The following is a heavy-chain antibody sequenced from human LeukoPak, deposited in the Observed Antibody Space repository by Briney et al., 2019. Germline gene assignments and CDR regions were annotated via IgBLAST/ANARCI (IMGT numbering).Heavy chain of an antibody. Sequence: GGSLRLSCAASGFIFSNYLISWVRQAPGKGLEWVSGISGSAASTYYADSVKGRFTFSRDNAKNTLYLQMNSLRAEDTAVYYCARTLTGGYFDSWGQGTLVTVSS. CDR2: ISGSAAST. V-gene: IGHV3-23*01. D-gene: IGHD1-20*01. CDR1: GFIFSNYL. CDR3: ARTLTGGYFDS. J-gene: IGHJ4*02.